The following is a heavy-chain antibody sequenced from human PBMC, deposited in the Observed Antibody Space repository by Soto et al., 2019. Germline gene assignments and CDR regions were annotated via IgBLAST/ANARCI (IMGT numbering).Heavy chain of an antibody. D-gene: IGHD3-3*01. CDR1: GFTVSSNY. J-gene: IGHJ6*03. CDR3: ARATYYDFWSGSYYMDV. V-gene: IGHV3-66*01. CDR2: IYSGGST. Sequence: GGSLRLSCAAPGFTVSSNYMSWVRQAPGKGLEWVSVIYSGGSTYYADSVKGRFTISRDNSKNTLYLQMNSLRAEDTAVYYCARATYYDFWSGSYYMDVWGKGTTVTVSS.